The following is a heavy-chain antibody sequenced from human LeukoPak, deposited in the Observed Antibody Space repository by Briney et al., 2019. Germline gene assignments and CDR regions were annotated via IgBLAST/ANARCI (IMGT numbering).Heavy chain of an antibody. CDR1: GYTFTSYG. Sequence: ASVKVSCKASGYTFTSYGISWVRQAPGQGLEGMGWISAYNGNTNYAQKLQGRVTMTAETSTSTAYMELRSLRSDDTAVYYCARDRDSSPEGAFDIWGQGTMVTVSS. J-gene: IGHJ3*02. D-gene: IGHD3-22*01. V-gene: IGHV1-18*04. CDR3: ARDRDSSPEGAFDI. CDR2: ISAYNGNT.